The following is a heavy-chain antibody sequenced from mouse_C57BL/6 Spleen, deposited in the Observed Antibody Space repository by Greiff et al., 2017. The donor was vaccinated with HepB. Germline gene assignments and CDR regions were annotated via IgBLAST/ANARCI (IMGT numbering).Heavy chain of an antibody. Sequence: VQLQQPGAELVKPGASVKLSCKASGYTFTSYWMHWVKQRPGRGLEWIGRIDPNSGGTKYNEKFKSKATLTVDKPSSTAYMQLSSLTSEDSAVYYCASYGNYPYWYFDVWGTGTTVTVSS. J-gene: IGHJ1*03. V-gene: IGHV1-72*01. D-gene: IGHD2-1*01. CDR1: GYTFTSYW. CDR3: ASYGNYPYWYFDV. CDR2: IDPNSGGT.